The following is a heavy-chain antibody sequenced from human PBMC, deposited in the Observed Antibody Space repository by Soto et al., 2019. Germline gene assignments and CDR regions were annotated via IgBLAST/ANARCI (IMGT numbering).Heavy chain of an antibody. CDR2: IYSTGSS. Sequence: SETLSLTCTVSGGSISSGNYYWSWIRQSPGKGLEWIGYIYSTGSSYYNPSLRSRVTISVDTSKNQFSLKLSSVTAADTAVYYCARMKYYDILTGSINWFDPWGQGTLVTVSS. D-gene: IGHD3-9*01. CDR1: GGSISSGNYY. V-gene: IGHV4-30-4*02. J-gene: IGHJ5*02. CDR3: ARMKYYDILTGSINWFDP.